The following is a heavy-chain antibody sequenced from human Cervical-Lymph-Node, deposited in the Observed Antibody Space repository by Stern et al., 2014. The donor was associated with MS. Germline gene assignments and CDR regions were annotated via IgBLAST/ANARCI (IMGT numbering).Heavy chain of an antibody. CDR2: MNPNNGKT. V-gene: IGHV1-8*01. CDR1: GYTFTNYD. CDR3: ARGWDGDDIYYYYGMDV. Sequence: QVQLVQSGAEVKKPGASVKVSCKASGYTFTNYDVSWVRQATGQGLEWMGWMNPNNGKTAYAQKFQGRVTMTRNTSISTVYMELSSLRSEDTAVYYCARGWDGDDIYYYYGMDVWGQGTTVTVSS. D-gene: IGHD4-17*01. J-gene: IGHJ6*02.